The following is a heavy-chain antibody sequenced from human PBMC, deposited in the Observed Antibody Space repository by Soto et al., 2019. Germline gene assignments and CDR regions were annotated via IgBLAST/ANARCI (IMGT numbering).Heavy chain of an antibody. Sequence: QVQLVQSGAEVKKPGSSVKVSCKASGGTFSSYAISWVRQAPGQGLEWMGGIIPIFGTANYAQKFQGRVTITADESTSTAYMELSSLRSEDTALYYCARGGGGKRVYYFDYWGQGTLVTVSS. D-gene: IGHD2-15*01. CDR2: IIPIFGTA. CDR1: GGTFSSYA. J-gene: IGHJ4*02. V-gene: IGHV1-69*01. CDR3: ARGGGGKRVYYFDY.